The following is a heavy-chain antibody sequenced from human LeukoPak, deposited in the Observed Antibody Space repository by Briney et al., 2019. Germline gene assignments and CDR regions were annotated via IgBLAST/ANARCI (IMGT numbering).Heavy chain of an antibody. V-gene: IGHV4-59*01. CDR2: IYYSGST. D-gene: IGHD3-22*01. J-gene: IGHJ3*02. Sequence: SETLSLTCTVSGGSISSYYWSWIRQPPGKGLEWIGYIYYSGSTNYNPSLKSRVTISVDTSKNQFSLKLSSVTAADTAVYYCARAANYYDSSGYQIVGAFDIWGQGTMVTASS. CDR1: GGSISSYY. CDR3: ARAANYYDSSGYQIVGAFDI.